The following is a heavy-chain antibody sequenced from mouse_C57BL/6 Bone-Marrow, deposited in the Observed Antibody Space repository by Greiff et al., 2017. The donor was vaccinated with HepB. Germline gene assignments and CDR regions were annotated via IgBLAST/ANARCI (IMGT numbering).Heavy chain of an antibody. Sequence: EVMLVESGGDLVKPGGSLKLSCAASGFTFSSSGMTWVRQTPDKGLEWVETISSGSSYTYYPDSVKGRCTISRDNANNTQYLQMSRLKSEDTDMSYCAGHRDLAYWGQGTLVTVSA. CDR3: AGHRDLAY. J-gene: IGHJ3*01. CDR2: ISSGSSYT. V-gene: IGHV5-6*02. CDR1: GFTFSSSG.